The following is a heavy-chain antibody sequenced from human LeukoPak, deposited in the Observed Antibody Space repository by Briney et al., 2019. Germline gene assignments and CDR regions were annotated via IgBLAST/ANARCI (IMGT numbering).Heavy chain of an antibody. CDR1: GYTFTSYG. CDR2: INAGHGIT. V-gene: IGHV1-3*01. Sequence: ASVKVSCKASGYTFTSYGISWVRQAPGQSLEWMGWINAGHGITKYSENFQARVTITRDTVATTAYMELRSLRSDDTAVYYCARGAGFAEPLPDYWGQGTLVTVSS. D-gene: IGHD1-14*01. CDR3: ARGAGFAEPLPDY. J-gene: IGHJ4*02.